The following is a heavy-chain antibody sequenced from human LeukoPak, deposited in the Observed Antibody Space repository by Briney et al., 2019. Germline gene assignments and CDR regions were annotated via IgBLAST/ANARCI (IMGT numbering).Heavy chain of an antibody. J-gene: IGHJ4*02. CDR1: GGSISSGSYY. Sequence: SETLSLTCTVSGGSISSGSYYWGWIRQPPGKGLEWIGSIYYSGSTYYNPSLKSRVTISVDTSKNQFSLKLSSVTAADTAVYYCARRAFGVVRFFDYWGQGTLVTVSS. CDR2: IYYSGST. CDR3: ARRAFGVVRFFDY. D-gene: IGHD3-3*01. V-gene: IGHV4-39*01.